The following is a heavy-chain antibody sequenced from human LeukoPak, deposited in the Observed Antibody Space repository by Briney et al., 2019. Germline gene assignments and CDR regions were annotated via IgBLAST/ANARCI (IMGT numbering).Heavy chain of an antibody. CDR1: GYTLTELS. CDR3: AGAYGDYDLIDY. CDR2: FDPEDGET. Sequence: GASVKVSCKVSGYTLTELSMHWVRQPPGKGLEWMGGFDPEDGETIYAQKFQGRVTMTEDTSTDTAYMELSSLRSEDTAVYYCAGAYGDYDLIDYWGQGTLVTVSS. D-gene: IGHD4-17*01. J-gene: IGHJ4*02. V-gene: IGHV1-24*01.